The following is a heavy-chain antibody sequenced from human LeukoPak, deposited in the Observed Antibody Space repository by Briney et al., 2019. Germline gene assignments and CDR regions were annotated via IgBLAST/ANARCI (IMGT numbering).Heavy chain of an antibody. J-gene: IGHJ4*02. CDR1: GGSISSSNW. Sequence: ETLSLTCAVSGGSISSSNWWSWVRQAPGKGLEWVGRIKSKTDGGTTDYAAPVKGRFTISRDDSKNTLYLQMNSLKTEDTAVYYCTTDLAYYYDSSGYYYFDYWGQGTLVTVSS. CDR2: IKSKTDGGTT. D-gene: IGHD3-22*01. V-gene: IGHV3-15*07. CDR3: TTDLAYYYDSSGYYYFDY.